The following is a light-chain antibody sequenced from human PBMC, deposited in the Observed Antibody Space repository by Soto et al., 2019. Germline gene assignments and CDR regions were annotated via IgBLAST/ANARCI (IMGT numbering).Light chain of an antibody. Sequence: DIQMTQSPSTLSASVGDRVTITCRASQSISICLAWYQQKPGKAPNILIYDASTLVSGVPSRFSGSRSGTEFTLTISSLQPDDFATYYCQQYNNYFSWTFGQGTKVEIK. V-gene: IGKV1-5*01. CDR1: QSISIC. CDR2: DAS. CDR3: QQYNNYFSWT. J-gene: IGKJ1*01.